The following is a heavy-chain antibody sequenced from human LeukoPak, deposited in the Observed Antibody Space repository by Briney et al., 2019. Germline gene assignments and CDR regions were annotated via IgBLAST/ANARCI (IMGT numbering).Heavy chain of an antibody. Sequence: SETLSLTCAVYGGSFSGYYWSWIRQPPGKGLEWIGEINHSGSTNYNPSLKSRVTISVDTSKNQFSLKLSSVTAADTAVHYCARGGYCSSTSCRKLRWFDPWGQGTLVTVSS. J-gene: IGHJ5*02. V-gene: IGHV4-34*01. CDR1: GGSFSGYY. D-gene: IGHD2-2*01. CDR3: ARGGYCSSTSCRKLRWFDP. CDR2: INHSGST.